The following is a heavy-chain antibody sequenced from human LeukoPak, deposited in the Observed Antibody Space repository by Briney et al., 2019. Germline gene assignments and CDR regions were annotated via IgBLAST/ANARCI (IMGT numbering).Heavy chain of an antibody. D-gene: IGHD4-11*01. J-gene: IGHJ4*02. CDR3: ARDSDYSNYALFY. Sequence: GASVKVSCKASGYTFTGYYMHWVRQAPGQGLEWMGWINPNSGGTNYAQKFQGRVTMTRDTSISTAYMELSRLRSDDTAVYYCARDSDYSNYALFYWGQGTLVTVSS. CDR2: INPNSGGT. CDR1: GYTFTGYY. V-gene: IGHV1-2*02.